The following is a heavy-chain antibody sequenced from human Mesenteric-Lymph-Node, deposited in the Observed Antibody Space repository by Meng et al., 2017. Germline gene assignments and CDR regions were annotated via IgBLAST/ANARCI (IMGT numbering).Heavy chain of an antibody. CDR2: TCYRSKWYY. CDR3: ASWYFNY. J-gene: IGHJ4*02. V-gene: IGHV6-1*01. Sequence: QVQLQQSGPGLVEPSQNLSPTCAISGDSVSSNSAAWHWIRQSPSRGLEWLGMTCYRSKWYYDYAVSVKSRITINPDTSRNQFSLQLNSVTPEDTAVYYCASWYFNYWGQGTLVTVSS. CDR1: GDSVSSNSAA.